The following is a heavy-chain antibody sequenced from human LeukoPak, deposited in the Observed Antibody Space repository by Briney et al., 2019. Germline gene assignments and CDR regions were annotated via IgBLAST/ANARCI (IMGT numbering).Heavy chain of an antibody. J-gene: IGHJ4*02. V-gene: IGHV1-18*01. CDR2: ISAYNGNT. CDR1: GYTFTSYG. CDR3: AREPSVDSSGYYYYYFDY. Sequence: ASVKVSCKASGYTFTSYGISWVRQAPGQGLEWMGWISAYNGNTNYAQKLQGRVTMTTDTSTSTAYMELRSLRSDDTAVYYCAREPSVDSSGYYYYYFDYWGQGTLVTVSS. D-gene: IGHD3-22*01.